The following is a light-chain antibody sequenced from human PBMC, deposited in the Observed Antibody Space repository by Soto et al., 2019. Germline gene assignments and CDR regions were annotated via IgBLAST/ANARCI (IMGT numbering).Light chain of an antibody. CDR1: SSNIGSNT. CDR3: AAWDDSLNYV. Sequence: SVLTQPPPASGAPRQRVTLSCSGSSSNIGSNTVNWYQQLPGTAPKLLIYSNNQRPSGVPDRFSGSKSGTSASLAISGLQSEDEADYYCAAWDDSLNYVFGTGTKVTVL. CDR2: SNN. V-gene: IGLV1-44*01. J-gene: IGLJ1*01.